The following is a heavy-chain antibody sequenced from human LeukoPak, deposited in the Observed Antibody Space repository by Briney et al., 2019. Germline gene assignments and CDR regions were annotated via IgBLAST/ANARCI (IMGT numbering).Heavy chain of an antibody. CDR2: ISGSGGST. D-gene: IGHD3-22*01. V-gene: IGHV3-23*01. J-gene: IGHJ4*02. CDR3: AKGAKYYYDSSGYYGEHFDY. CDR1: GFTFSNYA. Sequence: GGSLRLSCAASGFTFSNYAMNWVRQAPGKGLEWVSAISGSGGSTYYADSMKGRFTISRDNSKNTLYLQMNSLRAEDTAVYYCAKGAKYYYDSSGYYGEHFDYWGQGTLVTVSS.